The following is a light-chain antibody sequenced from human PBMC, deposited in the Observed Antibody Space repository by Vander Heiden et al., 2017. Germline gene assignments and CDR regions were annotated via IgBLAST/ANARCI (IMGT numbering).Light chain of an antibody. CDR2: DAS. CDR1: QGINNS. J-gene: IGKJ5*01. CDR3: QQNENLPSIT. Sequence: DIQMTQSPSSLSASVRDRVTIICQASQGINNSLNWYQQKPGKAPNLLIYDASNLVKGVPSRFSGSGYGTDFTFTINSRQPEDFAAYYCQQNENLPSITFGQGTRLDIK. V-gene: IGKV1-33*01.